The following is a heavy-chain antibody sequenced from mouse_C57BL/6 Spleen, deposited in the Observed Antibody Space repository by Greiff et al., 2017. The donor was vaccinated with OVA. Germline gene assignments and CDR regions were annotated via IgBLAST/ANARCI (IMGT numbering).Heavy chain of an antibody. D-gene: IGHD1-1*01. V-gene: IGHV1-69*01. Sequence: QVQLQQPGAELVMPGASVKLSCKASGYTFTSYWMHWVKQRPGQGLEWIGEIDPSDSYTNYNQKFKGKSTLTVDNSSSTAYMQLSSLTSEDSAVYCVAREAVVAYYFDYWGQGTTLTVSS. CDR2: IDPSDSYT. J-gene: IGHJ2*01. CDR3: AREAVVAYYFDY. CDR1: GYTFTSYW.